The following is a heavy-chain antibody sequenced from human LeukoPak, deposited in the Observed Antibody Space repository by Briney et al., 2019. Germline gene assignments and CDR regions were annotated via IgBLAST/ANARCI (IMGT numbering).Heavy chain of an antibody. J-gene: IGHJ6*02. CDR1: GGSISSGGYF. Sequence: PSQTLSLTCTVSGGSISSGGYFWTWIRQHPGKDLEWIGYIYYSGSTYYNPSLKSRVTISVDTSKNQFSLKLSSVTAADTAVYYCARAVVIPAAMAWGDTGVYGMDVWGQGTTVTVSS. D-gene: IGHD2-2*01. CDR2: IYYSGST. V-gene: IGHV4-31*03. CDR3: ARAVVIPAAMAWGDTGVYGMDV.